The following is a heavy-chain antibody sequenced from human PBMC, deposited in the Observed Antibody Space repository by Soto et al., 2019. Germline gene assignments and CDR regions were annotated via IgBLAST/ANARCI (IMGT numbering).Heavy chain of an antibody. CDR3: AKSLYYYDTLDY. Sequence: GGSLRLSXAASGFTFSSYAMSWVRQAPGKGLEWVSAISGSGGSTYYADSVKGRFTISRDNSKNTLYLQMNSLRAEDTAVYYCAKSLYYYDTLDYWGQGTLVTVSS. V-gene: IGHV3-23*01. D-gene: IGHD3-22*01. CDR1: GFTFSSYA. CDR2: ISGSGGST. J-gene: IGHJ4*02.